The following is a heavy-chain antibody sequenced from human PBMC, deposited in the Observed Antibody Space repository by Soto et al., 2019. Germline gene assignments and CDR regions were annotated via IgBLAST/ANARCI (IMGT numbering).Heavy chain of an antibody. CDR2: IYYSGNT. D-gene: IGHD5-18*01. Sequence: QVQLQESGPGLVKPSQTLSLTCTVSGGSISSGDYYWSWIRPHPGKGLGLIGYIYYSGNTYYNPSLKRRVNISVDTSKNQFSLKLSSVTAADTAVYYCARFPDTAMGYFDYWGQGTLVTVSS. CDR3: ARFPDTAMGYFDY. CDR1: GGSISSGDYY. V-gene: IGHV4-31*03. J-gene: IGHJ4*02.